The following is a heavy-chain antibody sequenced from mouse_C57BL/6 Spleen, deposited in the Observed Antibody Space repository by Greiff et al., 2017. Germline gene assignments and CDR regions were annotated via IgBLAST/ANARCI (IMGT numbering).Heavy chain of an antibody. CDR1: GYTFTDYY. J-gene: IGHJ2*01. CDR2: INPNNGGT. CDR3: ASTGYGSSLGDFDY. Sequence: EVQLQQSRPELVKPGASVKISCKASGYTFTDYYMNWVKQSHGKSLEWIGDINPNNGGTSYNQKFKGKATLTVDKSSSTAYMELRSLTSEDSAVYYCASTGYGSSLGDFDYWGQGTTLTVSS. D-gene: IGHD1-1*01. V-gene: IGHV1-26*01.